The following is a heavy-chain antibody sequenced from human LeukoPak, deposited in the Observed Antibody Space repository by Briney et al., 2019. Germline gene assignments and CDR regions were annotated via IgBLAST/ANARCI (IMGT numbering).Heavy chain of an antibody. CDR2: IESKTDDDPIAYST. CDR1: GFTFTKGW. V-gene: IGHV3-15*04. CDR3: ATDTETASDY. J-gene: IGHJ4*02. Sequence: GGSLRLSCAASGFTFTKGWMSWVRQAPGKVLEWIGRIESKTDDDPIAYSTDYAPAMKDRFFISRDDSKNMLYLQINNLKTEDTAVYYCATDTETASDYWGQGVLVVVSS. D-gene: IGHD5-24*01.